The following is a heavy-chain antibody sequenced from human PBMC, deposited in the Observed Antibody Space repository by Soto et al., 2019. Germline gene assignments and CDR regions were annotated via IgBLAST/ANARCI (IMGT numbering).Heavy chain of an antibody. CDR2: VNPIVRMS. D-gene: IGHD3-10*01. Sequence: QVQLVQSGAEVKRPGSSVKVSCKASGDTFNFYSINWVRQAPGLVLEWMGRVNPIVRMSNYAQKFQGRVTMTADKSTSTAYMELSSLRSEDTAIYYCASSYGSGYWAFDYWGQGALVTVSS. CDR3: ASSYGSGYWAFDY. CDR1: GDTFNFYS. V-gene: IGHV1-69*02. J-gene: IGHJ4*02.